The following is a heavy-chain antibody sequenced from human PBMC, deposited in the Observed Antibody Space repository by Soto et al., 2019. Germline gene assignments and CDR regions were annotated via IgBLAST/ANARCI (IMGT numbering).Heavy chain of an antibody. V-gene: IGHV4-39*01. CDR1: GGSISSSSYY. Sequence: KASETLSLTCTVSGGSISSSSYYWGWIRQPPGKGLEWIGSIYFSGSTYYNPSLKSRVTVSVDTSKNQFSLRLSSVTAADTAVYYCARRLRNCCYGSSRFWFDSWGQGILVTVSS. D-gene: IGHD5-18*01. CDR3: ARRLRNCCYGSSRFWFDS. CDR2: IYFSGST. J-gene: IGHJ5*01.